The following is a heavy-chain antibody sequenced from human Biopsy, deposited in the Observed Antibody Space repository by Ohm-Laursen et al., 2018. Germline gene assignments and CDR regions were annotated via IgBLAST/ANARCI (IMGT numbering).Heavy chain of an antibody. J-gene: IGHJ4*02. V-gene: IGHV1-69*17. CDR3: ATPFQYYDSWGGSPPFDH. D-gene: IGHD3-3*01. CDR2: IIAVSGLV. Sequence: ASSETASCKASTGTFSNYAISWGRQAPGEGLEWMGGIIAVSGLVNYAPKFQGRVSITADKSTTTAYMELSNLKSEDTAVYYCATPFQYYDSWGGSPPFDHWGQGTLVTASS. CDR1: TGTFSNYA.